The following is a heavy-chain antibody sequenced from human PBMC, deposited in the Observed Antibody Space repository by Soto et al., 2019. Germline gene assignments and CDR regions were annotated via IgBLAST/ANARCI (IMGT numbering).Heavy chain of an antibody. CDR1: GFTFSTYP. Sequence: EAQLLESGGGLVQPGGSLRLSCAASGFTFSTYPMSWVRQAPGKGLEWVSGISGSGISTYYTDSVKGRFTISRDNSKNTVFLQMNSLRDEDTPVYYCVKPPVITASYYYYDMDVWGQGTTVTVSS. J-gene: IGHJ6*02. CDR2: ISGSGIST. CDR3: VKPPVITASYYYYDMDV. V-gene: IGHV3-23*01. D-gene: IGHD4-4*01.